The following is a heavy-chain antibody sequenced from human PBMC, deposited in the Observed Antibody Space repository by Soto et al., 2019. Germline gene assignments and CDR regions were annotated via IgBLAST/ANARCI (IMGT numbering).Heavy chain of an antibody. D-gene: IGHD3-3*01. Sequence: EVQLVESGGDFVQPGGSLRLSCVASGFILSSYWMSWVRQAPGKGLEWVANIKPDGSGEYYVDSVKGRFTISRDNAKNSLYLQMNSLRAEDTVLYYCASNIFYDFWSGYYAFDIWGRGTMVTVSS. CDR3: ASNIFYDFWSGYYAFDI. CDR2: IKPDGSGE. CDR1: GFILSSYW. V-gene: IGHV3-7*01. J-gene: IGHJ3*02.